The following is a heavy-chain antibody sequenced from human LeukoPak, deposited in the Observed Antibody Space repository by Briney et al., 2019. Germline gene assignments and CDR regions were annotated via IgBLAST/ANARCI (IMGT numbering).Heavy chain of an antibody. V-gene: IGHV3-74*01. CDR3: ARDLGVTTY. D-gene: IGHD4-17*01. J-gene: IGHJ4*01. CDR2: INHDGTTT. Sequence: GGSLTLSCVASGFSFSSYWMHWVRQVPGQGLVWVSRINHDGTTTNYAGSVKGRFTISRDNAKNTLYLQMGSLRVEDTAVYYCARDLGVTTYWGRGTLVTVSP. CDR1: GFSFSSYW.